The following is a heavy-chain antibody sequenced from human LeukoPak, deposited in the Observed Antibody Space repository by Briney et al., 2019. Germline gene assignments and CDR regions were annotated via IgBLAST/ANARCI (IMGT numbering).Heavy chain of an antibody. CDR3: AREVEYYDSSGYQNWFDP. J-gene: IGHJ5*02. V-gene: IGHV1-18*01. CDR1: GYTFTSYG. Sequence: ASVKVSCKASGYTFTSYGISWVRQAPGQGLEWMGWISDYNGNTNYAQKLQGRVTMTTDTSTSTAYMELRSLRSDDTAVYYCAREVEYYDSSGYQNWFDPWGQGTLVTVSS. CDR2: ISDYNGNT. D-gene: IGHD3-22*01.